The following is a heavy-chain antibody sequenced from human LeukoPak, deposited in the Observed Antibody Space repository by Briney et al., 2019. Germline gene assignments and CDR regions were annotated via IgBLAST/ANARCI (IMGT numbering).Heavy chain of an antibody. CDR3: AREASYSNYLDY. CDR2: IYTSGST. Sequence: SETLSLTCTVSGGSITSYYWSWIRQPAGKGLEWIGRIYTSGSTNYNPSLKSRVTISVDTSKNQFSLKLSSVTAADTAVYYCAREASYSNYLDYWGQGTLVTVSS. CDR1: GGSITSYY. V-gene: IGHV4-4*07. D-gene: IGHD4-11*01. J-gene: IGHJ4*02.